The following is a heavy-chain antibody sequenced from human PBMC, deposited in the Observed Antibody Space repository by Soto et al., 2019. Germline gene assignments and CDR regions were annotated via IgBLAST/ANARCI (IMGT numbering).Heavy chain of an antibody. V-gene: IGHV3-30*18. CDR2: ISYDGSNK. D-gene: IGHD6-6*01. CDR3: AKERYSSSPDLDS. Sequence: QVQLVESGGGVVQPGRSLRLSCAASGFTLSSYGMHWVRQAPGKGLEWVAVISYDGSNKNYADSVKGRFTISRDNSKNTLYLQMNSLRAEDTAVYYCAKERYSSSPDLDSWGQGTLVTVSS. CDR1: GFTLSSYG. J-gene: IGHJ4*02.